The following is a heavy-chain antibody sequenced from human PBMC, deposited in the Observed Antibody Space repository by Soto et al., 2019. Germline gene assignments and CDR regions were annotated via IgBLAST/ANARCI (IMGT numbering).Heavy chain of an antibody. CDR1: GGSFSGYY. J-gene: IGHJ6*02. CDR3: ARRGYDYGDYDYYGMDV. CDR2: INHSGST. V-gene: IGHV4-34*01. D-gene: IGHD4-17*01. Sequence: QVQLQQWGAGLLKPSETLSLTCAVYGGSFSGYYWSWIRQPPGKGLEWIGEINHSGSTNYNPSLKCRVTISVDTSKNQFSLKLSSVTAADTAVYYCARRGYDYGDYDYYGMDVWGQGTTVTVSS.